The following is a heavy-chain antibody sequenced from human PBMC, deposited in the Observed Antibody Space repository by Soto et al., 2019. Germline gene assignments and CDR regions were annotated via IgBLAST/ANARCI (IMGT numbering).Heavy chain of an antibody. Sequence: SETLSLTCTVAGGSISRYYWNWIRQPPGKGLEWIGYVYYTGNTNSNPFLKSRFTISVDTSNNQFSLNLSSVTAADTAVYFCASGSYYPGYRGYDYFGYWGKGTLVTVSS. CDR3: ASGSYYPGYRGYDYFGY. J-gene: IGHJ4*02. CDR2: VYYTGNT. V-gene: IGHV4-59*01. CDR1: GGSISRYY. D-gene: IGHD5-12*01.